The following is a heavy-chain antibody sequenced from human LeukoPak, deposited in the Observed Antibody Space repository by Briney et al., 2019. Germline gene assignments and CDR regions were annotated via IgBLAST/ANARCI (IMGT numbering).Heavy chain of an antibody. CDR2: FDPEDGET. Sequence: ASVKVSCNVSGYTLTELSMHWVRQAPGKGLEWMGGFDPEDGETIYAQKFQGRVTMTEDTSTDTAYMELSSLRSEDTAVYYCATDAPLTEVNSGYRDYWGQGTLVTVSS. CDR1: GYTLTELS. CDR3: ATDAPLTEVNSGYRDY. V-gene: IGHV1-24*01. J-gene: IGHJ4*02. D-gene: IGHD5-12*01.